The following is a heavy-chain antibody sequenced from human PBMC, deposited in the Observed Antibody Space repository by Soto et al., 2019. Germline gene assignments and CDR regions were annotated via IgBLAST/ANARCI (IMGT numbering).Heavy chain of an antibody. CDR3: ARELAGTSPLGY. Sequence: QVQLVQSGPEVKKPGASVKVYCKASGYTFTNYGFNWVRQAPGQGLEWMGGISVYNGHTKYSQIFQARVIMTTDTPTRTAYMEVRSLTSYGASAFYCARELAGTSPLGYLGQGTLVTVSS. V-gene: IGHV1-18*01. J-gene: IGHJ4*02. CDR2: ISVYNGHT. D-gene: IGHD4-17*01. CDR1: GYTFTNYG.